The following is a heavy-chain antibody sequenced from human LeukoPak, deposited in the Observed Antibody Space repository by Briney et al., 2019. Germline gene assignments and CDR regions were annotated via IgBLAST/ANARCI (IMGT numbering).Heavy chain of an antibody. CDR1: GFTVTSNY. V-gene: IGHV3-53*01. CDR3: ARGAATGPTLGLDY. J-gene: IGHJ4*02. Sequence: GGSLRLSCVASGFTVTSNYVTWVRQAPGKGLECVSVIYTGGSPYYADSVKGRFAISRDISKNTVYLQMYSLRAEDTAVYYCARGAATGPTLGLDYWGQGTPVTVSS. CDR2: IYTGGSP. D-gene: IGHD6-13*01.